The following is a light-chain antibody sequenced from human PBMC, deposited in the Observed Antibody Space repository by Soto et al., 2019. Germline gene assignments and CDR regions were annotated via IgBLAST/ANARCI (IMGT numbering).Light chain of an antibody. V-gene: IGLV2-14*03. CDR2: DVN. J-gene: IGLJ1*01. CDR3: SSYTPSGTGL. CDR1: SSGIGDYNY. Sequence: QSALTQPASVSGSPGQSITISCTGTSSGIGDYNYVSWYQQHPGKAPKLTIYDVNTRPSGVSNRFSGSKSGNTASLTISDLQAEDEADYYCSSYTPSGTGLFGTGTKVTVL.